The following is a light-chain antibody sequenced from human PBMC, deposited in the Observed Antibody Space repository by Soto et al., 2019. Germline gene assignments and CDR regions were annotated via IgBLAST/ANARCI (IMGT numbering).Light chain of an antibody. V-gene: IGKV1-5*03. Sequence: DIQMTQSPSTLSASVGDRVTITCRASQSISSWLAWYQQKPGKAPKLLIYKASSLESGVPSRFSGSVSGKEFPLTISSLQPDDFATYYCKQYNSYSWTFGQGTKVEIK. J-gene: IGKJ1*01. CDR2: KAS. CDR3: KQYNSYSWT. CDR1: QSISSW.